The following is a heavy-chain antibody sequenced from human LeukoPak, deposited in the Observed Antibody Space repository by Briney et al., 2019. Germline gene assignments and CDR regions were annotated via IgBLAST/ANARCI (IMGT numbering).Heavy chain of an antibody. D-gene: IGHD4/OR15-4a*01. CDR1: GGTFSSYA. V-gene: IGHV1-69*05. CDR2: IIPIFGTA. CDR3: ARAQDYKPVYRFDY. Sequence: GASVKVSCKASGGTFSSYAISWVRQAPGQGLEWMGGIIPIFGTANYAQEFQGRVTITTDESTSTAYMELSSLRSEDTAVYYCARAQDYKPVYRFDYWGQGTLVTVSS. J-gene: IGHJ4*02.